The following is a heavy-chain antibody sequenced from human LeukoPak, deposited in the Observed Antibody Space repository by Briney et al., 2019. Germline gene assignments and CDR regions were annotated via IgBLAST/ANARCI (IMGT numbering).Heavy chain of an antibody. D-gene: IGHD2-2*01. CDR1: GFTFSSYS. J-gene: IGHJ3*02. Sequence: GSLRLSCAASGFTFSSYSMNGVRQAPGKGLEWVSSISSSSSYIYYAASVKGRFTISRDNAKNSLYLQMNSLRPEDTAVYYCATRDLLQHDAFDIWGQGTMVTVSS. V-gene: IGHV3-21*01. CDR2: ISSSSSYI. CDR3: ATRDLLQHDAFDI.